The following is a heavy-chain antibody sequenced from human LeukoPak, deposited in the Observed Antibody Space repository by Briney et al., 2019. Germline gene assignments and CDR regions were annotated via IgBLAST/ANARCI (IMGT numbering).Heavy chain of an antibody. CDR2: IDHSGST. J-gene: IGHJ4*02. CDR3: ARDGYSGNDGL. D-gene: IGHD5-12*01. V-gene: IGHV4-38-2*02. CDR1: GYSISSGYY. Sequence: SETLSLTCSVSGYSISSGYYWGWIRRPPGKGLEWIGSIDHSGSTYYNPSLKSQVTISVDTSKNQFSLKLSSVTAADTAVYYCARDGYSGNDGLWGQGTLVTVSS.